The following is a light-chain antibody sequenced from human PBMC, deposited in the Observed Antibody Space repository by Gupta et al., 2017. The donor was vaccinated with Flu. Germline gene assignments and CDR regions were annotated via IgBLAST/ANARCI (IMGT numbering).Light chain of an antibody. V-gene: IGLV1-47*01. J-gene: IGLJ2*01. Sequence: QSVLAQPPSASGTPGQRVTISCPGSTSNIGSNYVYWYQQLPGTAPKLLIYRNDQRPSGVPDRFSSSKSGTSASLAISGLRSEDEADYHCAAWDDSLGGHVIFGGGTKLTVL. CDR1: TSNIGSNY. CDR3: AAWDDSLGGHVI. CDR2: RND.